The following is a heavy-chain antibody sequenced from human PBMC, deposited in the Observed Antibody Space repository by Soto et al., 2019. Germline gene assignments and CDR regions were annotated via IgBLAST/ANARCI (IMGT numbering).Heavy chain of an antibody. Sequence: ASVKVSCKASGYTFTGYYMHWVRQAPGQGLEWMGWINPNSGSTNYAQKFQGWVTMTRDTSTSTAYMELSSLRSEDTAVYYCARRGTGTTWSSFDDWGQGTLVPVSS. J-gene: IGHJ4*02. V-gene: IGHV1-2*04. CDR3: ARRGTGTTWSSFDD. CDR1: GYTFTGYY. D-gene: IGHD1-7*01. CDR2: INPNSGST.